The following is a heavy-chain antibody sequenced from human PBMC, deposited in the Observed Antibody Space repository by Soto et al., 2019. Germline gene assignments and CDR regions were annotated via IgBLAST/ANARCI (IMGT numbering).Heavy chain of an antibody. CDR2: IYSGGST. V-gene: IGHV3-66*01. Sequence: EVQLVESGGGLVQPGGSLRLSCAASGFIVSSNYMSWVRQAPGKGLEWVSVIYSGGSTFYADSVKGRFTISRDNSKNTVYLQMSSLRAEDAGVYYCAREIGRGAAQTNYMDGWGKGTTVTVS. CDR1: GFIVSSNY. J-gene: IGHJ6*03. CDR3: AREIGRGAAQTNYMDG. D-gene: IGHD6-6*01.